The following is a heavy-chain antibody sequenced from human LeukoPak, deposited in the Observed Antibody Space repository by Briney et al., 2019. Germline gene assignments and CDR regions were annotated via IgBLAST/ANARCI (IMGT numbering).Heavy chain of an antibody. CDR1: GFTFRDYA. CDR3: AKKRGANDNYFDY. D-gene: IGHD1-26*01. V-gene: IGHV3-23*01. CDR2: ISASGYTP. J-gene: IGHJ4*02. Sequence: GGSLRLSCAASGFTFRDYAMSWVRQAPGRGLEWVSAISASGYTPYYADSVKGRFTISRDNSMNTLYLQMNSLRAEDTAIYYCAKKRGANDNYFDYWGQGTLVTVSS.